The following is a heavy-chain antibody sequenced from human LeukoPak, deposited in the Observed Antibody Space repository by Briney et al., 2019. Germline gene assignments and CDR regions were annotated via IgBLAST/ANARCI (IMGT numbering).Heavy chain of an antibody. J-gene: IGHJ4*02. D-gene: IGHD3-22*01. CDR3: ARSADSSGYFREITLYYFDY. Sequence: GGSLRLSCAASGFTFSDFYMTWIRQAPGKGLEWVSYISNSGSTIYYADSVKGRFTISRDNAKNSLYLQMNSLRAEDTAVYYCARSADSSGYFREITLYYFDYWGRGTLVTVSP. CDR1: GFTFSDFY. CDR2: ISNSGSTI. V-gene: IGHV3-11*01.